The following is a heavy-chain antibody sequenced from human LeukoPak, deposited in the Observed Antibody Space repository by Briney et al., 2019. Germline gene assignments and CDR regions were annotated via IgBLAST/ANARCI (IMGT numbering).Heavy chain of an antibody. J-gene: IGHJ5*02. CDR2: INHSGST. V-gene: IGHV4-34*01. D-gene: IGHD2-21*01. CDR3: ARGLVVSPNWFDP. Sequence: KPSETLSLTCAVYGGSFSGYYWSWIRQPPGKGLEWIGEINHSGSTNYNPSLKSRVTISVDTSKNQFSLKLSSVTAADTAVYYCARGLVVSPNWFDPWGQGTLVTVSS. CDR1: GGSFSGYY.